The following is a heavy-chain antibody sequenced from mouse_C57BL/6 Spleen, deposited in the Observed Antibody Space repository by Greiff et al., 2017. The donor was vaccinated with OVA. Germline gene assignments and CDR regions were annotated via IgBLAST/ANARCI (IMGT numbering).Heavy chain of an antibody. D-gene: IGHD1-1*01. CDR3: ARGSSYVDYFDY. CDR2: IHPSDSDT. J-gene: IGHJ2*01. V-gene: IGHV1-74*01. CDR1: GYTFTSYW. Sequence: QVQLKQPGAELVRPGSSVKLSCKASGYTFTSYWMDWVKQRPGQGLEWIGRIHPSDSDTNYNQKFKGKATLTVDKSSSTAYMQLSSLTSEDSAVYYCARGSSYVDYFDYWGQGTTLTVSS.